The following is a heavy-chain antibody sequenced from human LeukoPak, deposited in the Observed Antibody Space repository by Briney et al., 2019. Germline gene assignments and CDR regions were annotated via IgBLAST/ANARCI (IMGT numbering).Heavy chain of an antibody. D-gene: IGHD6-13*01. Sequence: PSETLSLTCTVSGGSISSSSYYWRWLRQPPGKGLEWIGSIYYSGSTYYNPSLKSRVTISVDTSKNQFSLKLSSVTAADTAVYYCARHSKQQLMNYSYYYGMDVWGQGTTVTVSS. J-gene: IGHJ6*02. V-gene: IGHV4-39*01. CDR3: ARHSKQQLMNYSYYYGMDV. CDR2: IYYSGST. CDR1: GGSISSSSYY.